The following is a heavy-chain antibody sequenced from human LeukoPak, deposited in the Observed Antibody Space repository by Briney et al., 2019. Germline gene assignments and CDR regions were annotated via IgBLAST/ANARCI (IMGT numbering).Heavy chain of an antibody. CDR1: GFTASLYW. D-gene: IGHD6-6*01. CDR2: IKHDGSDK. J-gene: IGHJ6*03. Sequence: GGTLRLSCAASGFTASLYWMTWVRQAPGKGLEWVANIKHDGSDKHYVDSVKGRFTISRDNAKNSVYLQMSSLRAEDTAAYYCARLSVYSSSWLAYYMDVWGKGTTVTVSS. V-gene: IGHV3-7*01. CDR3: ARLSVYSSSWLAYYMDV.